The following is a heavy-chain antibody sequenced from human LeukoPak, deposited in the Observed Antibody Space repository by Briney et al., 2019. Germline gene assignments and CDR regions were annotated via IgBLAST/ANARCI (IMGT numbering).Heavy chain of an antibody. CDR2: ITSSGTYM. D-gene: IGHD6-13*01. Sequence: PGGSLRLSCAASGYTFSSYSMNWVRQAPGKGLEWVSSITSSGTYMYYADPVKGRFTISRDNAKNSLYLQMNSLRADDTAVYYCARVTAAAGPDYWGQGTLVTVSS. CDR1: GYTFSSYS. J-gene: IGHJ4*02. CDR3: ARVTAAAGPDY. V-gene: IGHV3-21*01.